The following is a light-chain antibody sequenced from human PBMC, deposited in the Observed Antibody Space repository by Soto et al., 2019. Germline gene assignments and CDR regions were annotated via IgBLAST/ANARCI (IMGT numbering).Light chain of an antibody. CDR2: AAS. V-gene: IGKV3-20*01. CDR3: QQYDYSPRT. Sequence: LTQSAGPLSLTQGDRATLSCWASLSLPSRSLAWYQQRPGQAPRVVISAASTRAADIPDRFSGSGSGTDFTLTIYILEPEDVVVYYCQQYDYSPRTLGQGTKVDIK. CDR1: LSLPSRS. J-gene: IGKJ1*01.